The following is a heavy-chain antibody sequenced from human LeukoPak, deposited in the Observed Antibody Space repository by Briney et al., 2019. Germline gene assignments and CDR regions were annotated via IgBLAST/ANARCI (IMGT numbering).Heavy chain of an antibody. CDR2: ISSSSNYK. D-gene: IGHD3-22*01. Sequence: PGGSLRLSCAVSGFTFSDYYMSWIRQAPGKGVEWISYISSSSNYKNYADSVKGRFTIYRDNAKSSLYLQMNGLRAVDTAVYYCARHGLYDSTDYWTFQHWGQGTLVTVSP. J-gene: IGHJ1*01. CDR3: ARHGLYDSTDYWTFQH. V-gene: IGHV3-11*06. CDR1: GFTFSDYY.